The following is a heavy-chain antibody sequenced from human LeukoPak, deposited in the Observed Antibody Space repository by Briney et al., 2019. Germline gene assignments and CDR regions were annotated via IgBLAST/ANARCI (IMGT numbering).Heavy chain of an antibody. V-gene: IGHV3-30*03. CDR1: GFTFRSFG. Sequence: PGRSLRLSCAASGFTFRSFGMHWVRQAPGKGLDWAAVISFDGTNQYYADSVKGRFTISRDNAKNTLYLQLNSLRAEDTAVYYCVRGSSSSPNNFDYWGQGTLVTVSS. D-gene: IGHD6-6*01. J-gene: IGHJ4*02. CDR3: VRGSSSSPNNFDY. CDR2: ISFDGTNQ.